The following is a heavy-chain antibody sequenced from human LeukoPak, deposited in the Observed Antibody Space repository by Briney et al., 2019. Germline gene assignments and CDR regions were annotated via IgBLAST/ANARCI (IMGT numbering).Heavy chain of an antibody. CDR2: IYYITST. J-gene: IGHJ4*02. CDR3: ARQLGYCSSTSCEITDY. CDR1: GGSISSGSYY. D-gene: IGHD2-2*01. Sequence: SDTLSLTCTASGGSISSGSYYWGWIRQPPGKGLEWFGSIYYITSTYSHPSLKRRATISVDTSKNQFSLKLSSVTAADTAGYYCARQLGYCSSTSCEITDYWGQGTLVTVSS. V-gene: IGHV4-39*01.